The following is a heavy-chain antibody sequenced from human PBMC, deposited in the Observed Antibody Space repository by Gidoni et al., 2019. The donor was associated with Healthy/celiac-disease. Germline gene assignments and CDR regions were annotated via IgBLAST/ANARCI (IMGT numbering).Heavy chain of an antibody. D-gene: IGHD2-15*01. CDR2: IWYDGSNK. V-gene: IGHV3-33*01. CDR1: GFTFSSYG. CDR3: ARESSGGYCSGGSCYNWGIADAFDI. Sequence: QVQLVESGGGVVQPGRSLRLSCAASGFTFSSYGMHWVSQAPGKGLEWVAVIWYDGSNKYYADSVKGRFTISRDNSKNTLYLQMNSLRAEDTAVYYCARESSGGYCSGGSCYNWGIADAFDIWGQGTMVTVSS. J-gene: IGHJ3*02.